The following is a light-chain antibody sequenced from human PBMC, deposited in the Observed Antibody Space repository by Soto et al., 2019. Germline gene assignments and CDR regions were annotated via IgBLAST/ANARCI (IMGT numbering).Light chain of an antibody. CDR1: SSDIGNYDY. CDR2: EVS. CDR3: SSYASSSTWV. J-gene: IGLJ3*02. V-gene: IGLV2-14*01. Sequence: QSALTQPASVSGSPGQSITISCAGTSSDIGNYDYVSWYQEHPGKAPKLVISEVSNRPSRVSDRFSGSKSGNTASLTISGPQPEDEADYYCSSYASSSTWVFGGGTKLTVL.